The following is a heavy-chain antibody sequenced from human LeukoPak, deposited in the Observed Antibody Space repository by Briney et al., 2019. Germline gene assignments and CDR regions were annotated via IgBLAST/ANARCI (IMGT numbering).Heavy chain of an antibody. J-gene: IGHJ4*02. V-gene: IGHV1-2*02. Sequence: ASVKVSCKASGYTFTGYYMHWVRQAPGQGLEWMGWINPNSGGTSYAQKFQGRVTMTRDTSISTAYMELSRLRSDDTAVYYCARDPMTTVTYFDYWGQGTLVTVSS. CDR3: ARDPMTTVTYFDY. CDR1: GYTFTGYY. CDR2: INPNSGGT. D-gene: IGHD4-17*01.